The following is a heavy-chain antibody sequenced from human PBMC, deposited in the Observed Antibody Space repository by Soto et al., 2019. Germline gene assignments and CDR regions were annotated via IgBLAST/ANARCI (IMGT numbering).Heavy chain of an antibody. CDR3: ARVPGRI. CDR2: IYYSGCT. CDR1: GGSISSYY. V-gene: IGHV4-59*01. Sequence: SETLSLTCTVSGGSISSYYWSWIRQPPGKGLEWIGYIYYSGCTNYNPSLKSRVTISVDTSKNQFSLKLSSVTAADTAVYYCARVPGRIWGQGTMVTVSS. J-gene: IGHJ3*02.